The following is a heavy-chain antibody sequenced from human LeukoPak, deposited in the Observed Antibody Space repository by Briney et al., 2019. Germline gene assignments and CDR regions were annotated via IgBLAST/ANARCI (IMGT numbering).Heavy chain of an antibody. CDR3: AREDGSFDY. D-gene: IGHD5-24*01. J-gene: IGHJ4*02. CDR1: GYTFTGYY. CDR2: INPISGGT. Sequence: ASVTVSCKASGYTFTGYYIHWVRQAPGQGLEWMGWINPISGGTNYAGKFQGRVTTTRDTPINTAYMEVTRLTSDDTAVYYCAREDGSFDYWGQGTLVIVSS. V-gene: IGHV1-2*02.